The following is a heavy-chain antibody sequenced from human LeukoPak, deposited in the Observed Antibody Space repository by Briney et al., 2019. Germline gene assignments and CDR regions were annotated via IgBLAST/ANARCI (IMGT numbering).Heavy chain of an antibody. CDR3: YVHLYYDILTGYGTDV. V-gene: IGHV1-46*01. J-gene: IGHJ6*02. D-gene: IGHD3-9*01. CDR1: GYTFTSYY. Sequence: ASVKVSCKASGYTFTSYYMHWVRQAPGQGLEWMGIINPSGGSTSYAQKFQGRVTMTRDTSTSTVYMELSSLRSEDTAVYYCYVHLYYDILTGYGTDVWGQGTTVTVSS. CDR2: INPSGGST.